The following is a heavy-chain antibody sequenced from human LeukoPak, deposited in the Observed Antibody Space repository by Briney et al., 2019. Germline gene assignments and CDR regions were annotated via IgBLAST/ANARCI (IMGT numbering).Heavy chain of an antibody. CDR1: GGSISSYY. CDR2: IHHSGST. Sequence: SETLSLTCTVSGGSISSYYWGWMRQPPGKGLEWIGFIHHSGSTNYNPSLKSRVTISVDTSKDQFSLQLSSVTAADTAVYFCARDRGRTGGFDYWGQGTLVTVSS. V-gene: IGHV4-59*01. J-gene: IGHJ4*02. CDR3: ARDRGRTGGFDY. D-gene: IGHD3-10*01.